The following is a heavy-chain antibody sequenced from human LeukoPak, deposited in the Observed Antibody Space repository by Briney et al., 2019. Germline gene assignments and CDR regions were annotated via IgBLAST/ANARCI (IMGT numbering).Heavy chain of an antibody. D-gene: IGHD2-2*01. CDR1: GYTFTNLG. J-gene: IGHJ4*02. CDR2: ISVYNGDA. CDR3: ARDHTSSSQLFDY. V-gene: IGHV1-18*01. Sequence: ASVKVSCKASGYTFTNLGISWVRQAPGQGLEWMGWISVYNGDAKFAQKLQGRFTMTTDTSTTTAYMELRNLRLDDTAVYYCARDHTSSSQLFDYWGQGTLVTVSS.